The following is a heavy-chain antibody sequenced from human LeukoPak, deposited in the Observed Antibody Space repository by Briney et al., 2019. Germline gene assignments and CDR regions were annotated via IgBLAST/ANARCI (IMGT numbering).Heavy chain of an antibody. CDR3: AKVRAMIVTFITLFDY. D-gene: IGHD3-22*01. Sequence: GGSLRLSCAASGFTLSTYTINWVRQAPGKGLEWVSSISSSNSYIYYADSVKGRFTISRDNAKNSLYLQMNSLRAEDTAVYYCAKVRAMIVTFITLFDYWGQGILVTVSS. J-gene: IGHJ4*02. V-gene: IGHV3-21*01. CDR2: ISSSNSYI. CDR1: GFTLSTYT.